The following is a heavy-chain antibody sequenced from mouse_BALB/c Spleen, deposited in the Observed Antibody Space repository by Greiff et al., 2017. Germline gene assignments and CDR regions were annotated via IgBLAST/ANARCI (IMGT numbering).Heavy chain of an antibody. D-gene: IGHD4-1*01. CDR1: GYNFTSYW. Sequence: VQLQQSGAELVKPGTSVKLSCKASGYNFTSYWINWVKLRPGQGLEWIGDIYPGSGSTNYNEKFKSKATLTVDTSSSTAYMQLSSLASEDSALYYCARGGTYYFDYWGQGTTLTVSS. CDR2: IYPGSGST. CDR3: ARGGTYYFDY. J-gene: IGHJ2*01. V-gene: IGHV1-55*01.